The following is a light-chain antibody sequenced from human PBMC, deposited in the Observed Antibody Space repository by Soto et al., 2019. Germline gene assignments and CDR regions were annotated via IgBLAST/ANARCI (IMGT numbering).Light chain of an antibody. J-gene: IGKJ4*01. CDR1: QSISNF. CDR2: DPS. Sequence: EIVLTQSPATLSLSLGERATLSCSASQSISNFLTWYQQKPGQPHRLLFYDPSIRATGIPARFIASGSGTDFTLTISSLEPEDFAFYYCHKRFNWPLPFGGGTKVEIK. V-gene: IGKV3-11*01. CDR3: HKRFNWPLP.